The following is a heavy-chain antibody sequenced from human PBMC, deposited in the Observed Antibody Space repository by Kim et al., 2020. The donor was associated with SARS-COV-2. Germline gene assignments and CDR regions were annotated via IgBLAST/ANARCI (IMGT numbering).Heavy chain of an antibody. CDR2: VGFSGRV. V-gene: IGHV4-4*07. J-gene: IGHJ4*02. Sequence: SETLSLTCTVSGGSISSYLWSWVRQPAGKGLEWIGRVGFSGRVDYNPSLKSRVTMSADTSNNQVSLRLSSVTAADTAAYYCARDQSYNWNYDYFDYWGQG. D-gene: IGHD1-7*01. CDR3: ARDQSYNWNYDYFDY. CDR1: GGSISSYL.